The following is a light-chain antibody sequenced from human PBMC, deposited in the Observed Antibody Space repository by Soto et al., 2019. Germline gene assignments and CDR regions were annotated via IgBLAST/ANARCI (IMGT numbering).Light chain of an antibody. V-gene: IGKV3-15*01. CDR3: QQRSNWPPFT. J-gene: IGKJ5*01. Sequence: EIVMTQSPATLSVSPVEGATLSCRASQSVRTKLAWYQQKAGQAPRLLIYGASTRASGVSDRFSGSGSGTEYTLTISRLQSEDFAVYYCQQRSNWPPFTFGQGTRLEIK. CDR2: GAS. CDR1: QSVRTK.